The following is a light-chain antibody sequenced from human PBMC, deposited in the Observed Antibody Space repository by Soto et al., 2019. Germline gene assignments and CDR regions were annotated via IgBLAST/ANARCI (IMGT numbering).Light chain of an antibody. CDR1: QGISNY. Sequence: DITMTQSPSSLSASVGDRVTITCRASQGISNYVAWYQQKPGKVPKLLIYAASTLQSGVPSRFSGSGSGTDFTLTISSRQPEDGATYYCQKYNIAPWTFGQRTKV. CDR3: QKYNIAPWT. CDR2: AAS. V-gene: IGKV1-27*01. J-gene: IGKJ1*01.